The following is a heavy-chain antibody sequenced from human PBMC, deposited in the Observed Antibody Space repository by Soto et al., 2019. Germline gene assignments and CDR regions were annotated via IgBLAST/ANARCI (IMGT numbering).Heavy chain of an antibody. J-gene: IGHJ6*03. CDR3: ARGIMDYYYYYMDV. Sequence: GGSLRLSCAASGFTVSSNYMSWVRQAPGKGLEWVSVIYSGGSTYYADSVKGRFTISRHNSKNTLYLQMNSLRAEDTAVYYCARGIMDYYYYYMDVWGKGTTVTVSS. V-gene: IGHV3-53*04. CDR2: IYSGGST. CDR1: GFTVSSNY.